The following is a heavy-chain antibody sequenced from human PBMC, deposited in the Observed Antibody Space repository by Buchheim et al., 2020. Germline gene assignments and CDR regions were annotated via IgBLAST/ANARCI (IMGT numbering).Heavy chain of an antibody. J-gene: IGHJ4*02. V-gene: IGHV4-34*01. D-gene: IGHD7-27*01. CDR2: FNHSGST. Sequence: QVQLQQWGAGLLKPSETLSLTCAVYGGPFSGYYWSWIRQPPGKGLEWIGEFNHSGSTNSNPSLKSRVTIPVDTTKNQFSLKLSSVTAADTAVYYCARRPSNWGLDYWGQGTL. CDR3: ARRPSNWGLDY. CDR1: GGPFSGYY.